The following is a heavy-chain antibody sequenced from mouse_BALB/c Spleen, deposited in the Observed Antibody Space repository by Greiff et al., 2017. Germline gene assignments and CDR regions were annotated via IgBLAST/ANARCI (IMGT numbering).Heavy chain of an antibody. CDR1: GFTFSNYW. Sequence: EVKVVESGGGLVQPGGSMKLSCVASGFTFSNYWMNWVRQSPEKGLEWVAEIRLKSNNYATHYAESVKGRFTISRDDSKSSVYLQMNNLRAEDTGIYYCTTGGKGAMDYWGQGTSVTVSS. D-gene: IGHD1-3*01. CDR2: IRLKSNNYAT. V-gene: IGHV6-6*02. CDR3: TTGGKGAMDY. J-gene: IGHJ4*01.